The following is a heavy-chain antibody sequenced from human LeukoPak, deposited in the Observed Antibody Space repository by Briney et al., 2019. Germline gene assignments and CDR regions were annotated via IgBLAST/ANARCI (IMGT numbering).Heavy chain of an antibody. Sequence: GGSLRLSCEASGFTLSDPYMSWIRQAPGKGLECLSYISGSGTDINYADSVRGRFTISRDNAKNLLYLQMNDLRLEDTAVYYCARTARHLDYWGQGTLVTVSS. CDR1: GFTLSDPY. CDR3: ARTARHLDY. V-gene: IGHV3-11*04. J-gene: IGHJ4*02. D-gene: IGHD5-18*01. CDR2: ISGSGTDI.